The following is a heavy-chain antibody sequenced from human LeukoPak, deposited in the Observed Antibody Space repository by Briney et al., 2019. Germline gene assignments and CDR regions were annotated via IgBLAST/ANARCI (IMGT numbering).Heavy chain of an antibody. Sequence: GGSLRLSCAASGFTFSSYAMHWVRQAPGKGLEWVAVISYDGSNKYYADSVKGRFTISRDNSKNTLYLQMNSLRAEDTAVYYCAKDLGYCSGGSCYTWGQGTLVTVSS. CDR2: ISYDGSNK. CDR3: AKDLGYCSGGSCYT. V-gene: IGHV3-30-3*01. D-gene: IGHD2-15*01. J-gene: IGHJ5*02. CDR1: GFTFSSYA.